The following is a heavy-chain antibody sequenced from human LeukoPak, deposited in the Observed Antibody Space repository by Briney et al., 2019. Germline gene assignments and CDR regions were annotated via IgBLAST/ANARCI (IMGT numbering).Heavy chain of an antibody. CDR2: IYYSGST. V-gene: IGHV4-39*07. D-gene: IGHD1-26*01. CDR1: GGSISSSSYY. J-gene: IGHJ4*02. CDR3: ARGISGSYWDFDY. Sequence: SDTLSLTCTVSGGSISSSSYYWGWIRQPPGKGLEWIGSIYYSGSTYYNPSLESRVTISVDTSKNQFSLKLSSVTAADTAVYYCARGISGSYWDFDYWGQGTLVTVSS.